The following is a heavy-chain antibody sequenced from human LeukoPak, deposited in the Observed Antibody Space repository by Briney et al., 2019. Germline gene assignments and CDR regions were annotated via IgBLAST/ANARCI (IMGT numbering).Heavy chain of an antibody. D-gene: IGHD3-16*02. CDR2: IYYGGST. CDR3: ARVPHDYVWGSYRYWFDP. J-gene: IGHJ5*02. CDR1: GGSISSYY. V-gene: IGHV4-59*01. Sequence: SETLSLTCTVSGGSISSYYWSWIRQPPGKGLEWIGYIYYGGSTNYNPSLKSRVTISVDTSKNQFSLKLSSVTAADTAVYYCARVPHDYVWGSYRYWFDPWGQGTLVTVSS.